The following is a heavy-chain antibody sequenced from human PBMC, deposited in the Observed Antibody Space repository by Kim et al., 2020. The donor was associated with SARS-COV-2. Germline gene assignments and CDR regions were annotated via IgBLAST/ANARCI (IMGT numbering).Heavy chain of an antibody. CDR1: GGPISSSSYY. V-gene: IGHV4-39*01. J-gene: IGHJ5*02. Sequence: SETLSLTCTVSGGPISSSSYYWGWIRQPPGKGLEWIGSIYYSGSTYYNPSLKSRVTISVDTSKNQFSLKLSSVTAADTAVYYCARHGLSSRVRGVGFDPWGQGTLVTVSS. CDR2: IYYSGST. D-gene: IGHD3-10*01. CDR3: ARHGLSSRVRGVGFDP.